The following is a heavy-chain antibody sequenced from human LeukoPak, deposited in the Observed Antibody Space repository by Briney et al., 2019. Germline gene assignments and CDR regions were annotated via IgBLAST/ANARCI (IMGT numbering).Heavy chain of an antibody. CDR3: AGKDSDTTGYFDLDF. Sequence: GGSLRLSCAASGFTFSSYTMKWVRQAPGKGLEWVSSISISGTSIYYADSLKGRFTISRDNAKNTLYLQMNGLRAEDTAVYYCAGKDSDTTGYFDLDFWGQGTLVTVSS. V-gene: IGHV3-21*01. D-gene: IGHD3-9*01. CDR2: ISISGTSI. CDR1: GFTFSSYT. J-gene: IGHJ4*02.